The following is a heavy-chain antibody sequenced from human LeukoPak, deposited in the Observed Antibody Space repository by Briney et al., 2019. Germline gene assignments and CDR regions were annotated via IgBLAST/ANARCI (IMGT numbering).Heavy chain of an antibody. V-gene: IGHV4-39*02. CDR3: ARDRGIEYYDFWSGYSL. CDR1: GGSISSNSYY. D-gene: IGHD3-3*01. CDR2: IYYSGST. Sequence: SETLSLTCTVSGGSISSNSYYWGWIRQPPGKGLEWIGSIYYSGSTYYNPSLKSRVTISVDTSKNQFSLKLSSVTAADTAVYYCARDRGIEYYDFWSGYSLWGQGTLVTVSS. J-gene: IGHJ4*02.